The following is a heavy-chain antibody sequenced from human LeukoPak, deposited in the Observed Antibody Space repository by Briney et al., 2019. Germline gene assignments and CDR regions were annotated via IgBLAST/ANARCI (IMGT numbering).Heavy chain of an antibody. V-gene: IGHV3-30*02. CDR1: GFTFSSYG. CDR2: IRYDGSNK. CDR3: AKDPEDGSGWYYFDY. J-gene: IGHJ4*02. Sequence: GGSLRLSCAASGFTFSSYGMHWVRQAPGKGLEWVAFIRYDGSNKYYADSVKGRFTISRDNSKNTLYLQMNSLRAEDTAVYYCAKDPEDGSGWYYFDYWGQGTLVTVSS. D-gene: IGHD6-19*01.